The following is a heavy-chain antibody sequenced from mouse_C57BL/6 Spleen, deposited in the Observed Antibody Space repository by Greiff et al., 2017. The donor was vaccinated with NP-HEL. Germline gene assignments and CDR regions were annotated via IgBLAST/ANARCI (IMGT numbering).Heavy chain of an antibody. V-gene: IGHV1-72*01. CDR1: GYTFTSYW. Sequence: QVQLQQPGAELVKPGASVKLSCKASGYTFTSYWMHWVKQRPGRGLEWIGRIYPNSGGTKYNEKFKSKATLTVDKPSSTAYMQLSSLTSEDSAVYYCARSRVEGWYFEGWGTGTTVTVAS. J-gene: IGHJ1*03. D-gene: IGHD1-1*02. CDR2: IYPNSGGT. CDR3: ARSRVEGWYFEG.